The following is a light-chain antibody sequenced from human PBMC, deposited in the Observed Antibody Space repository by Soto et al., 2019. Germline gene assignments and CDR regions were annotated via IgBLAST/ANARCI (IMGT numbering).Light chain of an antibody. Sequence: SYELTQPPSVSAAPGQTARITCGGHNIGSDSVHWYQQKPGQAPLLVVYDDSDRPSGIPERFSGFSYGNTATLTISRVEAGDEADYYCQVWDGSSDHYVFGTGTKVTVL. CDR1: NIGSDS. CDR3: QVWDGSSDHYV. V-gene: IGLV3-21*02. CDR2: DDS. J-gene: IGLJ1*01.